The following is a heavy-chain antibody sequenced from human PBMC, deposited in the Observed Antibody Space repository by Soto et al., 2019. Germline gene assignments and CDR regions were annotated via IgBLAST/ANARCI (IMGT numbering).Heavy chain of an antibody. J-gene: IGHJ6*02. CDR2: IIPIFGTA. D-gene: IGHD3-10*01. CDR1: GDTFSSYA. Sequence: SVKVSCKASGDTFSSYAISWVRQAPGQGLEWMGGIIPIFGTANYAQKFQGRVTITADESTSTAYMELSSLRSEDTAVYYCARDLVTLVRGVIIKDYYYGMDVWGPGTTVTVSS. CDR3: ARDLVTLVRGVIIKDYYYGMDV. V-gene: IGHV1-69*13.